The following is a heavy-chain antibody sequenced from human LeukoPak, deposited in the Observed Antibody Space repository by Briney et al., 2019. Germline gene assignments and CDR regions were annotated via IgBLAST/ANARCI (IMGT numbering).Heavy chain of an antibody. CDR2: ISAYNGNT. V-gene: IGHV1-18*01. CDR1: GYTFTSYG. CDR3: ARGKSGSYSDY. D-gene: IGHD1-26*01. Sequence: GASVKVSCKASGYTFTSYGISWVRQAPGQGLEWMGWISAYNGNTNYAQKLQGRVTITADKSTSTAYMELSSLRSEDTAVYYCARGKSGSYSDYWGQGTLVTVSS. J-gene: IGHJ4*02.